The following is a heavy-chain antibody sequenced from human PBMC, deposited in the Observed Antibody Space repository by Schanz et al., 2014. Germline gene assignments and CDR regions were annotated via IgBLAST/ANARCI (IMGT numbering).Heavy chain of an antibody. Sequence: EVQLVESGGGLVQPGESLRLSCAASGFSFSNYWMSWVRQAPGKGLEWVANIKQDGSEKYYVDSVKGRFTISRDNAKKSLYLQMNPLRTEDTAVYYCAKELNRRGGQTNFYYYYGMDVWGQGTTVTVSS. V-gene: IGHV3-7*01. CDR1: GFSFSNYW. CDR2: IKQDGSEK. CDR3: AKELNRRGGQTNFYYYYGMDV. D-gene: IGHD5-12*01. J-gene: IGHJ6*02.